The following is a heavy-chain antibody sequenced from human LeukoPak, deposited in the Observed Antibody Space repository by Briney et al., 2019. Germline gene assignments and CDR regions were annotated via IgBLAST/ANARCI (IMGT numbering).Heavy chain of an antibody. CDR1: GGSFSGYY. Sequence: SETLSLTCAVYGGSFSGYYWSWIRQPPGKGLEWIGEINHSGSTNYNPSLKSRVTISVDTSKNQLSVKLSSVTAADTAVYYCARGDYDYVWGSYRFGGAFDIWGQGTMVTVSS. D-gene: IGHD3-16*02. CDR3: ARGDYDYVWGSYRFGGAFDI. J-gene: IGHJ3*02. V-gene: IGHV4-34*01. CDR2: INHSGST.